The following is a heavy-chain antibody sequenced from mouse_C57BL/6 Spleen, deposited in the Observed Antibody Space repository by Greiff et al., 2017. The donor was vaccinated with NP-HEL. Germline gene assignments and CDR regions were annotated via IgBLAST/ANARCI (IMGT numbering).Heavy chain of an antibody. V-gene: IGHV5-16*01. CDR3: AREGDYYYFDY. CDR1: GFTFSDYY. Sequence: EVMLVESEGGLVQPGSSMKLSCTASGFTFSDYYMAWVRQVPEKGLEWVANINYDGSSTYYLDSLKSRFIISRDNAKNILYLQMSSLKSEDTATYYCAREGDYYYFDYWGQGTTLTVSS. D-gene: IGHD2-4*01. CDR2: INYDGSST. J-gene: IGHJ2*01.